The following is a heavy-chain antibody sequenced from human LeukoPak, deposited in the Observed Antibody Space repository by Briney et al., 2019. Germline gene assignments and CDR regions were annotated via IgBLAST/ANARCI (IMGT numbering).Heavy chain of an antibody. CDR3: TRGLSGGDWTYDAFDI. Sequence: GGSLRLSCAASGFTFSGSAMHWVRQASGKGLEWVGRIRSKANSYATAYAASVKGRFTISRDDSKNTAYLQMNSLKTEDTAVYYCTRGLSGGDWTYDAFDIWGQGTMVTVSS. CDR2: IRSKANSYAT. J-gene: IGHJ3*02. CDR1: GFTFSGSA. V-gene: IGHV3-73*01. D-gene: IGHD2-21*02.